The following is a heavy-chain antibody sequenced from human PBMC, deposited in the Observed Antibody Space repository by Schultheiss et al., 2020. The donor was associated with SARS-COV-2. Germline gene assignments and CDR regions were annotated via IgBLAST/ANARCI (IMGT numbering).Heavy chain of an antibody. CDR3: ARGMEANWNHIGIDY. Sequence: GESLKISCAASGFTFSSYSMNWVRQAPGKGLEWVSYIGSSGNTIYYADSVKGRITISRDNARNSLYLQMNSLRDEDTAVYYCARGMEANWNHIGIDYWGQGTLVTVSS. D-gene: IGHD1-14*01. CDR1: GFTFSSYS. V-gene: IGHV3-48*02. CDR2: IGSSGNTI. J-gene: IGHJ4*02.